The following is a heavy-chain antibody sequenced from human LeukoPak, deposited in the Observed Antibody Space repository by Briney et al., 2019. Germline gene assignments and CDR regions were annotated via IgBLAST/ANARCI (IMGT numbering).Heavy chain of an antibody. CDR3: ARVADYYGSGSYVSGFDY. J-gene: IGHJ4*02. CDR1: GGSISSYY. Sequence: PSETLSLTCTVSGGSISSYYWSWIRQPPGKGLEWIGYIYYSGSTNYNPSLKSRVTISVDTSKNQFSLKLSSVTAADTAVYYCARVADYYGSGSYVSGFDYWGQGTLVTVSS. D-gene: IGHD3-10*01. V-gene: IGHV4-59*01. CDR2: IYYSGST.